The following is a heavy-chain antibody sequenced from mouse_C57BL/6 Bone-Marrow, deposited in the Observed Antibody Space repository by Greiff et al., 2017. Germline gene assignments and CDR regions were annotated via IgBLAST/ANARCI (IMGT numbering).Heavy chain of an antibody. D-gene: IGHD2-3*01. V-gene: IGHV1-64*01. CDR2: IHPNSGST. J-gene: IGHJ2*01. CDR3: ARFYDGLFYFDY. Sequence: QVQLQQPGAELVKPGASVKLSCKASGYTFTSYWMHWVKQRPGQGLEWIGMIHPNSGSTNYNEKFKSKATLTVDKSSSTAYMQLSSLTSEDSAVYYCARFYDGLFYFDYWGQGTTLTVSS. CDR1: GYTFTSYW.